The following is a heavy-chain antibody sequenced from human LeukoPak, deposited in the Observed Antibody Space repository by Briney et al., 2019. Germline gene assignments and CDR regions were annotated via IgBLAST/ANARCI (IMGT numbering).Heavy chain of an antibody. J-gene: IGHJ4*02. Sequence: GGSLRLSCAASGFTFSSCGMHWVRQAPGKGLEWVAVISYDGSNKYYADSVKGRFTISRDNSKNTLYLQMNSLRAEDTAVYYCAKDRWGFGYHYFDYWGQGTLVTVSS. CDR1: GFTFSSCG. V-gene: IGHV3-30*18. CDR2: ISYDGSNK. D-gene: IGHD3-10*01. CDR3: AKDRWGFGYHYFDY.